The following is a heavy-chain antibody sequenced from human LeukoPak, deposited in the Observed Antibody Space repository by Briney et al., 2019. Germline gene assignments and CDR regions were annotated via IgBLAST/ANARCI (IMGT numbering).Heavy chain of an antibody. Sequence: SVKVSCKASGFTFTSSAMQWVRQARGQRLEWIGWIVVGSGNTNYAQKFQERVTITRDMSTSTAYMELSSLRSEVTAVYYCAARATGDSSGYSYYFDYWGQGTLVTVSS. CDR1: GFTFTSSA. CDR3: AARATGDSSGYSYYFDY. CDR2: IVVGSGNT. J-gene: IGHJ4*02. D-gene: IGHD3-22*01. V-gene: IGHV1-58*02.